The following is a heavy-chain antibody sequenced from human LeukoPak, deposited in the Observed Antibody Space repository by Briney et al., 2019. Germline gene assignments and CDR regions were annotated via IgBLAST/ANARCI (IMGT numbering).Heavy chain of an antibody. J-gene: IGHJ4*02. Sequence: SETLSLTCTVSGGSISSSSYYWGWIRQPPGKGLEWIGSIYYSGSTYYNPSLKSRVTISVDTSKNHFSLKLSSVTAADTAVYYCARDGDSTGYYFAYWGQGTLVTVSS. CDR3: ARDGDSTGYYFAY. CDR2: IYYSGST. CDR1: GGSISSSSYY. V-gene: IGHV4-39*02. D-gene: IGHD3-22*01.